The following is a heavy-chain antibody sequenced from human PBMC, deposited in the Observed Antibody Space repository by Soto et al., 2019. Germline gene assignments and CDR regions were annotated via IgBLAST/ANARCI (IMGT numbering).Heavy chain of an antibody. Sequence: PSETLSLTCTVSGGSISSVGYCWSLIRQHPGKGLEWIGYIYYSGSTYYNPSLKSRVTISVDTSKNQFSLKLSSVTAADTAVYYRARALAGSSSWYQVGYFDYWGQGTLVTVSS. J-gene: IGHJ4*02. CDR1: GGSISSVGYC. CDR3: ARALAGSSSWYQVGYFDY. V-gene: IGHV4-31*03. CDR2: IYYSGST. D-gene: IGHD6-13*01.